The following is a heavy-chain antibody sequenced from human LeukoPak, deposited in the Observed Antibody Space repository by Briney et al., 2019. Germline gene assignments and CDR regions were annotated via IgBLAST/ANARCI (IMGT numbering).Heavy chain of an antibody. CDR2: INHSGST. Sequence: SETLSLTCAVSGGSFSGYYWNWIRQPPGKGLEWIGEINHSGSTNYNPSLKSRVTISVDTSKNQFSLKLSSVTAADTAVYYCACTAGYWGQGTLVTVSS. V-gene: IGHV4-34*01. CDR1: GGSFSGYY. CDR3: ACTAGY. D-gene: IGHD2-8*01. J-gene: IGHJ4*02.